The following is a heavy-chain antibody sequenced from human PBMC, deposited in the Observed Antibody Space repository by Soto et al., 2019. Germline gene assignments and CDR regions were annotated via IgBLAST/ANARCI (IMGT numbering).Heavy chain of an antibody. CDR1: GFTFSSYA. Sequence: EVQLLESGGGLVQPGGSLRLSCAASGFTFSSYAMSWVRQAPGKGLEWVSAISGSGGSTYYADSVKGRFTISRDNSKNTLYLQMNGLRAEDTAVYYCAKDPLERIVLMVYAIHWGQGTLVTVSS. D-gene: IGHD2-8*01. CDR3: AKDPLERIVLMVYAIH. J-gene: IGHJ4*02. V-gene: IGHV3-23*01. CDR2: ISGSGGST.